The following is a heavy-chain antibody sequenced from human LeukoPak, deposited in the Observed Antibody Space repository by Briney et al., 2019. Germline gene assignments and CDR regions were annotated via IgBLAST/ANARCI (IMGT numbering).Heavy chain of an antibody. V-gene: IGHV3-30*02. Sequence: GGSLRLSCTASGFTFSSYGMHWVRQALGKGLEWVTSIRYDGGAKYYPDSLKDRFTISRDDSKSTLYLDVNSLRAEDTAVYFCAKASYASASHGGPFDYWGQGTLVTVSS. CDR3: AKASYASASHGGPFDY. CDR2: IRYDGGAK. J-gene: IGHJ4*02. D-gene: IGHD4-23*01. CDR1: GFTFSSYG.